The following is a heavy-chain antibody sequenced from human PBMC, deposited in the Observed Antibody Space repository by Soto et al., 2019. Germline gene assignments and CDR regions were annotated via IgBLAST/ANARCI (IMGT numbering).Heavy chain of an antibody. V-gene: IGHV2-5*01. D-gene: IGHD3-3*01. CDR3: AHGDLSRVVIPFGF. J-gene: IGHJ4*02. CDR2: IYAKDDK. Sequence: SGAALVNPXETLTLTCSFSGFFLTTGSVALGWIRQPLGKALQWLGLIYAKDDKPFRPSVNRPFTITEGTTPNQVVLTLSNIDRGDTGTHFCAHGDLSRVVIPFGFWGQGTVVTVSS. CDR1: GFFLTTGSVA.